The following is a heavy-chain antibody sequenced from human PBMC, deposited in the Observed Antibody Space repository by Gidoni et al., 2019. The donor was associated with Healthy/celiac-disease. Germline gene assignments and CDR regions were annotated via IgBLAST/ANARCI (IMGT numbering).Heavy chain of an antibody. D-gene: IGHD3-9*01. CDR3: ARGGYDILTGYYIANDY. Sequence: QVQLQESGPGLVKPSETLSLTCTVSGGSISSYYWSWIRQPPGKGLEWIGYIYYSGSTNYNPSLKSRVTISVDTSKNQFSRKLSSVTAADTAVYYCARGGYDILTGYYIANDYWGQGTLVTVSS. V-gene: IGHV4-59*01. J-gene: IGHJ4*02. CDR2: IYYSGST. CDR1: GGSISSYY.